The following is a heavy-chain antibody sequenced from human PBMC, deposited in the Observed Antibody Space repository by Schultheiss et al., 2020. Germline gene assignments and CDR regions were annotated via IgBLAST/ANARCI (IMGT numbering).Heavy chain of an antibody. CDR3: ARGNTNDYVWESYPLWIDP. D-gene: IGHD3-16*02. CDR2: IYYSGST. J-gene: IGHJ5*02. V-gene: IGHV4-59*08. CDR1: GGSISSYY. Sequence: SETLSLTCTVSGGSISSYYWSWIRQPPGKGLEWIGYIYYSGSTNYNPSLKSRVTISVDTSKNQFSLKLSSVTAADTAVYYCARGNTNDYVWESYPLWIDPWGQGTLVTVYS.